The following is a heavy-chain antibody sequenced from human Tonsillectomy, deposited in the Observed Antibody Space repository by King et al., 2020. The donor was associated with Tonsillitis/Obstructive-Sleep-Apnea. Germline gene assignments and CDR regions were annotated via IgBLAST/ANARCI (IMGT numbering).Heavy chain of an antibody. Sequence: VQLVESGAEVKKPGASVKVSCKASGYTFTGFYMHWVRQAPGQGLEWMGWINPYSGGTNYAKKFQGRVTMTRDTPISTVLMYLGSVRSDDTFVYYCARDPDRILVVTGTAYAFPGWGQGTLDTVSS. V-gene: IGHV1-2*02. J-gene: IGHJ1*01. D-gene: IGHD2-21*02. CDR1: GYTFTGFY. CDR3: ARDPDRILVVTGTAYAFPG. CDR2: INPYSGGT.